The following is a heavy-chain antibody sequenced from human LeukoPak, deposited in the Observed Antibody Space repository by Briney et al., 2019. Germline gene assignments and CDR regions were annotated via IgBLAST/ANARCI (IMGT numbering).Heavy chain of an antibody. V-gene: IGHV4-59*01. D-gene: IGHD1-26*01. CDR1: GGSISSYY. Sequence: PSETLSLTCTVSGGSISSYYWSWIRQPPGKGLEWIGYIYYSGSTNYNPSLKSRVTISVDTSKNQFSLKLSSVTAADTAVYYCARWGSGTRGGFDYWGQGTLVTVSS. CDR3: ARWGSGTRGGFDY. J-gene: IGHJ4*02. CDR2: IYYSGST.